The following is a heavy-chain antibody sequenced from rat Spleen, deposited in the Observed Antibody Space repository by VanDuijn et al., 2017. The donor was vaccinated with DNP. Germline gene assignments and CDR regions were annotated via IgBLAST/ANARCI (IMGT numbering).Heavy chain of an antibody. CDR1: SYY. CDR2: INMGSGGT. J-gene: IGHJ3*01. CDR3: ASGGFGVWFVS. Sequence: SYYIGWIKQTTGQGLKYIGYINMGSGGTNYNEKFKGKATLTVDKSSSTAFMQLSSLTPDDSAVYYCASGGFGVWFVSWGQGTLVAVSS. D-gene: IGHD4-3*01. V-gene: IGHV1-43*01.